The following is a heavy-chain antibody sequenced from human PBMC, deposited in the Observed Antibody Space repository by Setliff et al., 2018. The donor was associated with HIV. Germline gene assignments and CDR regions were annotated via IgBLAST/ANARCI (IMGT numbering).Heavy chain of an antibody. CDR1: GSNFATYW. V-gene: IGHV5-51*01. J-gene: IGHJ4*02. CDR2: LYFGDPDP. Sequence: GESLKLSCKTSGSNFATYWVGWVRQMPGKGLDWLGILYFGDPDPKYNPSFEGKVTISADKSIKTAFLQWRSLETSDTAIYYCARGRGGYFGGGRYYNLPYFDSWGQGTLVTAPQ. CDR3: ARGRGGYFGGGRYYNLPYFDS. D-gene: IGHD2-15*01.